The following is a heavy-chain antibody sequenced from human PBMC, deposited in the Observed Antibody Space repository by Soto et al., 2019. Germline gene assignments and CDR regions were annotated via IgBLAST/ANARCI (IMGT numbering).Heavy chain of an antibody. J-gene: IGHJ4*02. CDR3: ARSRETGALYYFDY. CDR2: INPNSGGT. Sequence: ASVKVSCTASGYTFTGYYMHWVRQAPGQGLEWMGWINPNSGGTNYAQKFQGWVTMTRDTSISTAYMELSRLRSDDTAVYYCARSRETGALYYFDYWGQGTLVTVSS. D-gene: IGHD7-27*01. V-gene: IGHV1-2*04. CDR1: GYTFTGYY.